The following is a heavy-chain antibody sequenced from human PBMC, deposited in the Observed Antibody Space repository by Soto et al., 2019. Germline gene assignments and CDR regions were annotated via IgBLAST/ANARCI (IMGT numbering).Heavy chain of an antibody. V-gene: IGHV4-30-4*01. CDR1: GASITNNDYY. D-gene: IGHD3-22*01. Sequence: SETLSLTCTVSGASITNNDYYWRWIRQTPGKGREWIGYVYYSVTTDYIPSLNSRLSMSIEKSQNQFTLKLNSVTAADTATYYCARMSYFYDKWYFDLWGRGTLVTVS. CDR3: ARMSYFYDKWYFDL. CDR2: VYYSVTT. J-gene: IGHJ2*01.